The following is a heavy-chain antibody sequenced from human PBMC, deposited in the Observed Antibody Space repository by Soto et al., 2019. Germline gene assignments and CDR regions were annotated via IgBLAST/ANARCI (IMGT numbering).Heavy chain of an antibody. Sequence: GGSLRLSCAASGFIFSSYAMSRVRQAPGKGLEWVSGISGSGGSTYYADSVKGRFTISRDNSKNTLYLQMNSLRAEDTAVYYCAKATEAVAPNWFDPWGQGTLVTVSS. V-gene: IGHV3-23*01. CDR1: GFIFSSYA. D-gene: IGHD2-21*02. CDR3: AKATEAVAPNWFDP. CDR2: ISGSGGST. J-gene: IGHJ5*02.